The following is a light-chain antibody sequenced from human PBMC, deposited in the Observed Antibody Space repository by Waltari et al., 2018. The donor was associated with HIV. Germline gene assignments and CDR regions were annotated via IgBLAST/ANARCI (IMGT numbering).Light chain of an antibody. V-gene: IGLV1-44*01. Sequence: QSALTQPASVSGTPGQRVTISCSGRRSNIGSNPVSWYQQLPGTAPKLLISDNNQRPSGVPDRVSGSKSGTSASLAISGLQSEDEGDYFCAAWDDSLNGLFGGGTKLTV. CDR2: DNN. CDR3: AAWDDSLNGL. J-gene: IGLJ2*01. CDR1: RSNIGSNP.